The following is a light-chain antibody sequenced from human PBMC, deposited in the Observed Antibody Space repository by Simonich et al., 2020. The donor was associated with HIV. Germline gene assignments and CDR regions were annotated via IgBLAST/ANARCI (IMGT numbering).Light chain of an antibody. V-gene: IGLV2-14*03. CDR2: DVS. Sequence: QSALTQPASVSGSPGQSITISCTGTSSDVGGHNYVSWYQQHPGKAPKLMIHDVSKRPSGVSNRFSGSKSGNTASLTISGLQAEDEADYYCSSYTSSSTLVFGGGTKLTVL. CDR3: SSYTSSSTLV. CDR1: SSDVGGHNY. J-gene: IGLJ3*02.